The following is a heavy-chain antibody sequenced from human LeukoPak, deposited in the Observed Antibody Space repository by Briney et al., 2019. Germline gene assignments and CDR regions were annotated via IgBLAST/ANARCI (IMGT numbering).Heavy chain of an antibody. CDR2: IYYSGST. V-gene: IGHV4-39*07. D-gene: IGHD3-22*01. J-gene: IGHJ4*02. CDR3: ARGGDDSSTFDY. Sequence: SETLSLTCTVSGGSISSSSYYWGWIRQPPGKGLEWIGSIYYSGSTYYNPSLKSRVTISVDTSKNQFSLKLSSVTAADTAVYYCARGGDDSSTFDYWGQGTLVTVSS. CDR1: GGSISSSSYY.